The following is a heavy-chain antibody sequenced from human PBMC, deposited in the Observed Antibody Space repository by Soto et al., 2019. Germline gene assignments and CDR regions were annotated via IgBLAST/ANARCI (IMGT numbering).Heavy chain of an antibody. CDR2: ISGSGGIT. CDR3: SLSKVGATSNYLDS. J-gene: IGHJ4*02. Sequence: GGSLRLSCAASGFTFSSYAMSWVRQAPGKGLEWVSGISGSGGITYYADSVKGRFTISRDNSKNTLYLQLNSLRAEDTAVYYCSLSKVGATSNYLDSWGQGTLVTVSS. D-gene: IGHD1-26*01. V-gene: IGHV3-23*01. CDR1: GFTFSSYA.